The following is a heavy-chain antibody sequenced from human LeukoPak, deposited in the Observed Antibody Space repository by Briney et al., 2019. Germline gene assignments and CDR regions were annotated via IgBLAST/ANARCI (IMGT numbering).Heavy chain of an antibody. CDR2: INSDGSST. V-gene: IGHV3-74*01. CDR3: AKGGYRSGLLEH. D-gene: IGHD6-19*01. CDR1: GFTFSSYW. Sequence: GGSLRLSCAASGFTFSSYWLHWVRQAPGKGLVWVSRINSDGSSTSYADSVKGRFTISRDNFKNTLYLQMNSLRAEDTAVYYCAKGGYRSGLLEHWGQGNLVTVSS. J-gene: IGHJ4*02.